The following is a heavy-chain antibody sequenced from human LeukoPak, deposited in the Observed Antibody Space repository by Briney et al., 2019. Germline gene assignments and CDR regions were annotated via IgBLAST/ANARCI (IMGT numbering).Heavy chain of an antibody. V-gene: IGHV4-39*01. CDR1: GGSISSSSYY. J-gene: IGHJ4*02. CDR2: IYYSGST. CDR3: ARLSGSYWEFDY. Sequence: SETLSLTCTVSGGSISSSSYYWGWIRQPPGKGLEWIGSIYYSGSTYYNPSLKGRVTISVDTSKNQFSLKLSSVTAADTAVYYCARLSGSYWEFDYWGQGTLVTVSS. D-gene: IGHD1-26*01.